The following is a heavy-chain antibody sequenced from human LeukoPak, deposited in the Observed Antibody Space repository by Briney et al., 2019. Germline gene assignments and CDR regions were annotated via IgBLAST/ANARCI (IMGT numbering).Heavy chain of an antibody. V-gene: IGHV3-23*01. CDR2: ISGSGGST. Sequence: PGGSLRLSCAASGFTFSSYAMSWVRQAPGKGLEWVSAISGSGGSTYYADSVKGRFTISRDNSKNTLYLQMNSLRAKDTAVYYCAKEGAASSGWYGDAFDIWGQGTMVTVSS. CDR1: GFTFSSYA. CDR3: AKEGAASSGWYGDAFDI. D-gene: IGHD6-19*01. J-gene: IGHJ3*02.